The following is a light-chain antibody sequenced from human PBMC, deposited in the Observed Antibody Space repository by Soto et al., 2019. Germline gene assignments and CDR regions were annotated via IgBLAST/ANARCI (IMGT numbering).Light chain of an antibody. CDR1: SSDVGGYNY. CDR2: DVG. CDR3: SSYAGTNIVV. Sequence: QSVLTQPPSASGSPGQSVTISCAGTSSDVGGYNYVSWFQQYPGKAPKLIIYDVGKRPSGVPDRFSGSKSGNTASLIVSGLQAEDEADYYCSSYAGTNIVVFGGGTKLTVL. J-gene: IGLJ2*01. V-gene: IGLV2-8*01.